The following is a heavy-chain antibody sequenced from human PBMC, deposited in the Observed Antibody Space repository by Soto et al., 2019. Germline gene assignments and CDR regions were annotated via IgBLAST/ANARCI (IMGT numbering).Heavy chain of an antibody. J-gene: IGHJ4*02. D-gene: IGHD1-26*01. CDR1: GGTFSTYG. Sequence: ASVKVSCKASGGTFSTYGMNWVRLAPGQGLEWMGGIIPKFGTTNYAQKFQGRVTITADKSTSTAYMELSSLRSEDTAVYYCARDSSIVGASARDYWGQGTLVTVSS. V-gene: IGHV1-69*06. CDR2: IIPKFGTT. CDR3: ARDSSIVGASARDY.